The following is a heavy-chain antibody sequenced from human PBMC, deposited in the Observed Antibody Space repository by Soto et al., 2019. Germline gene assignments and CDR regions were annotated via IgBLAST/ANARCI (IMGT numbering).Heavy chain of an antibody. V-gene: IGHV1-8*01. CDR1: GYTFTSYD. D-gene: IGHD4-17*01. J-gene: IGHJ4*02. Sequence: ASVKVSCKASGYTFTSYDINWVRQATGQGLEWMGWMNPNSGNTGYAQKFQGRVTMTRNTSISTAYMELSSLRSEDTAVYYCAKALIFRYHDYGDYFDYWGQGTIVTVSS. CDR2: MNPNSGNT. CDR3: AKALIFRYHDYGDYFDY.